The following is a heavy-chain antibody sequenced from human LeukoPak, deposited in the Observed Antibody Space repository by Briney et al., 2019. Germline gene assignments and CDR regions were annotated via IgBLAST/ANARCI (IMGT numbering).Heavy chain of an antibody. CDR1: GYTFTSYY. Sequence: ASVKVSCTASGYTFTSYYIHWVRQAPGQGLEWMGIINPSGGSASYAQKFQGRVTMTRDTSTSTVYMELSSLRSEDTAVYYCARPISGYNFGYVYWGQGTLVTVSS. CDR3: ARPISGYNFGYVY. D-gene: IGHD5-18*01. V-gene: IGHV1-46*01. CDR2: INPSGGSA. J-gene: IGHJ4*02.